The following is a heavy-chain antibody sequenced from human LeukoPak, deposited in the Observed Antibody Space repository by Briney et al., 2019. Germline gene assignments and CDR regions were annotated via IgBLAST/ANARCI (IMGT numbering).Heavy chain of an antibody. CDR3: AKRGGVRIAAAGYNYYYGMDV. Sequence: PGGSLRLSCAVSGFTFSSYAMSWVRQAPGKGLEWVSAISGSGGSTYYAVSVKGGFTISRDNPKNTLYLQMNSLRAEDTAVYYCAKRGGVRIAAAGYNYYYGMDVWGQGTTVTVSS. J-gene: IGHJ6*02. V-gene: IGHV3-23*01. CDR2: ISGSGGST. CDR1: GFTFSSYA. D-gene: IGHD6-13*01.